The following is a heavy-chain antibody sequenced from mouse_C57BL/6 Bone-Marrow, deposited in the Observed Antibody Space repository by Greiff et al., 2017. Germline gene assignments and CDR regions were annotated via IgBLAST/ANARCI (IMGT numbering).Heavy chain of an antibody. CDR2: ISYDGSN. V-gene: IGHV3-6*01. CDR3: ARDPRHDY. J-gene: IGHJ2*01. CDR1: GYSITSGYF. Sequence: EVHLVESGPGLVKPSQSLSLTCSVTGYSITSGYFWNWIRQFPGNKLEWMGYISYDGSNNYNPSLKNRISITRDTSKNQFFLKLNSVTTEDTATYYCARDPRHDYWGQGTTLTVSS.